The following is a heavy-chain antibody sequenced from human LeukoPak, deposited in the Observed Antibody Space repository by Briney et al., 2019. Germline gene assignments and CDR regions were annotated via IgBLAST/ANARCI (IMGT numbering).Heavy chain of an antibody. J-gene: IGHJ5*02. Sequence: GASVKVSCKASGYTFTSYAMHWVRQAPGQRLEWMGWINAGNGNTKYSQKFQGRVTITRDTSASTAYMELSSLRSEDTAVYYCARDQNTMVRGLNPWLGWFDPWGQGTLVTVSS. CDR3: ARDQNTMVRGLNPWLGWFDP. V-gene: IGHV1-3*01. CDR2: INAGNGNT. CDR1: GYTFTSYA. D-gene: IGHD3-10*01.